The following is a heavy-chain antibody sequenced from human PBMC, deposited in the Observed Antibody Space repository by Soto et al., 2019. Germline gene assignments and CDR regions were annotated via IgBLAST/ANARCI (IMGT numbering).Heavy chain of an antibody. J-gene: IGHJ6*03. CDR1: GYTFTSYD. CDR3: ARRAPLWFGELYYYYMDV. D-gene: IGHD3-10*01. V-gene: IGHV1-8*01. Sequence: ASVKVSCKASGYTFTSYDINWVRQATGQGLEWMGWMNPNSGNTGYAQKFQGRVTMTRNTSISTAYMEISSLRSEDTAVYYCARRAPLWFGELYYYYMDVWGKGTTVTVSS. CDR2: MNPNSGNT.